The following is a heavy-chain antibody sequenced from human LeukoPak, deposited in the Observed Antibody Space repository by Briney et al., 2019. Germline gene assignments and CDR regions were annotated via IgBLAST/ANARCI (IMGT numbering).Heavy chain of an antibody. D-gene: IGHD1-26*01. Sequence: SETLSLTCTVSGSSISSYYWSWIRQPPGKGLEWIGYIYYSGSTNYNPSLKSRVTISVDTSKNQFSLKLSSVTAADTAVYYCASSGLWELLYWGQGTLVTVSS. CDR1: GSSISSYY. CDR2: IYYSGST. V-gene: IGHV4-59*01. CDR3: ASSGLWELLY. J-gene: IGHJ4*02.